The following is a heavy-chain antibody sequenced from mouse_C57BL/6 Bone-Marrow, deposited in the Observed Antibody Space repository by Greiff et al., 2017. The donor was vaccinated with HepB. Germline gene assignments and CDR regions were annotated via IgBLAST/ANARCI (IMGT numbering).Heavy chain of an antibody. CDR1: GYSFTGYF. J-gene: IGHJ3*01. Sequence: VHVKQSGPELVKPGDSVKISCKASGYSFTGYFMNWVMQSHGKSLEWIGRINPYNGDTFYNQKFKGKATLTVDKSSSTAHMELRSLTSEDSAVYYCASGGYGNYPAWFAYWGQGTLVTVSA. CDR3: ASGGYGNYPAWFAY. V-gene: IGHV1-20*01. CDR2: INPYNGDT. D-gene: IGHD2-1*01.